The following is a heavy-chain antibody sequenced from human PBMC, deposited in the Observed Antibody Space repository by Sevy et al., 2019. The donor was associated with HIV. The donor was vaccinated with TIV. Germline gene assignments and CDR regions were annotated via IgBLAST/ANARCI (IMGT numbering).Heavy chain of an antibody. CDR1: GFTFSDYY. J-gene: IGHJ4*02. V-gene: IGHV3-11*06. Sequence: GGSLRLSCTASGFTFSDYYMSWIRQAPGKGLEWVSYIITSSSYTSYPDSVKGQFTISTDNAKNSLYLQMNSLRVEDTAVYYCARVRYNYGQKYFDYWGQGTLVTVSS. D-gene: IGHD5-18*01. CDR2: IITSSSYT. CDR3: ARVRYNYGQKYFDY.